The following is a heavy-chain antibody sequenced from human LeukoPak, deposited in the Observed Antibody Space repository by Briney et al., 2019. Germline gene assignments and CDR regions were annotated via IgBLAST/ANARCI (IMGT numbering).Heavy chain of an antibody. J-gene: IGHJ4*02. Sequence: GGSLRLSCAASGFTFSSYSMNWVRQAPGKGLEWVSSISSSSSYIYYADSVKGRFTISRDNAKNSLYLQMNSLRAEDTAVYYCARDQSDSSGYYYFDYWGQGTLVTVSS. CDR3: ARDQSDSSGYYYFDY. CDR1: GFTFSSYS. V-gene: IGHV3-21*06. D-gene: IGHD3-22*01. CDR2: ISSSSSYI.